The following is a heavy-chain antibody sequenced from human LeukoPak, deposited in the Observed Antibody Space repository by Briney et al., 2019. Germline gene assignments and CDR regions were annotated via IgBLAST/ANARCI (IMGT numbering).Heavy chain of an antibody. V-gene: IGHV3-23*01. D-gene: IGHD3-10*01. Sequence: GGSLRLSCAASGFTFSSYAMSWVRQAPGKGLEWVSAISGSGGSTYYADSVKGRFTISRDNSKNTVHLQMDSLRAEDTAVYYCARMYFYASGSRLLDVWGQGTTVTVSS. CDR2: ISGSGGST. CDR1: GFTFSSYA. J-gene: IGHJ6*02. CDR3: ARMYFYASGSRLLDV.